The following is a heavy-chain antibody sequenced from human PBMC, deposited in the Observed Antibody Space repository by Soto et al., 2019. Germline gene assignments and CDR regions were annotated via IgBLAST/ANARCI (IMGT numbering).Heavy chain of an antibody. D-gene: IGHD6-13*01. CDR1: GFSFSRYG. J-gene: IGHJ3*02. CDR2: ISYDGSNK. Sequence: GGSLRRSCAASGFSFSRYGMYWVRQAPGKGLEWVAVISYDGSNKYYADSVKGRFTISRDNSKNTLYLQMNSLRAEDTAVYYCAVTPILIIAAGGHDAFRIWGQATIVSVS. V-gene: IGHV3-30*03. CDR3: AVTPILIIAAGGHDAFRI.